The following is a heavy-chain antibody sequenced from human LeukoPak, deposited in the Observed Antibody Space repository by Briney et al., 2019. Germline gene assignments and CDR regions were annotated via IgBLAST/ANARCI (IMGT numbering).Heavy chain of an antibody. Sequence: PGPSLSPSRPAASFTFTSSSMHSASHDPSKGMEWVAFIRFDGTNKYYADSVKGRFTISRDNSKNTLYLQMNSLRAEDTAVYYCAKGYSYGYDYWGQGALVTVSS. CDR1: SFTFTSSS. V-gene: IGHV3-30*02. J-gene: IGHJ4*02. D-gene: IGHD5-18*01. CDR3: AKGYSYGYDY. CDR2: IRFDGTNK.